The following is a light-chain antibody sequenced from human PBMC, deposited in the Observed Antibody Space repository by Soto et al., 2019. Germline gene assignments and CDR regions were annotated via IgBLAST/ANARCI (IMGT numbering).Light chain of an antibody. Sequence: ENVLTQSPGTLSLSPGERATISCRATQPISSDYLAWYQQKPGQAPRLLIYGIFNRATGIPDRFSASGSGTDFTLTISRLEPEDFAVYYCEQYSNSPRTFGQGTKVEIK. V-gene: IGKV3-20*01. CDR3: EQYSNSPRT. J-gene: IGKJ1*01. CDR1: QPISSDY. CDR2: GIF.